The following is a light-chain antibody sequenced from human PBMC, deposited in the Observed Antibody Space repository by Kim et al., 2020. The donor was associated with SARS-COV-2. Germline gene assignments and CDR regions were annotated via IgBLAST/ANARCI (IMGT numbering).Light chain of an antibody. CDR1: QSLLHSNGYYY. V-gene: IGKV2-28*01. CDR3: MQTLLTPRT. Sequence: DIVMTQSPLSLPVTPGEPASISCRSSQSLLHSNGYYYLDWYLQKPGQSPQLLIYLGSNRASGVPDRFSGSGSGTDSTLQISRVEAEDVGVYYCMQTLLTPRTFGQGTKLEI. J-gene: IGKJ2*01. CDR2: LGS.